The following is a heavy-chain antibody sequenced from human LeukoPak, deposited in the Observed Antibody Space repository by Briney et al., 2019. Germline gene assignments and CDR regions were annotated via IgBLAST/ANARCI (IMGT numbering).Heavy chain of an antibody. CDR1: GYTFTSYG. Sequence: ASVKVSCKASGYTFTSYGISWVRQAPGQGLEWMGWISAYNGNTNYAQKLQGRVTMTTDTSTSTAYMELRSLRSDDTAVYYCARAYSVLGATPFDYWGQETLVTVSS. V-gene: IGHV1-18*01. CDR2: ISAYNGNT. J-gene: IGHJ4*02. D-gene: IGHD1-26*01. CDR3: ARAYSVLGATPFDY.